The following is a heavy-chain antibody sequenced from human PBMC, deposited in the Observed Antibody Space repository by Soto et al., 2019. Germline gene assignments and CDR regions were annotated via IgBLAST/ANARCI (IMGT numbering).Heavy chain of an antibody. CDR3: ARHHPIMITFGGVISDYYYYMDV. CDR2: IYYSGST. V-gene: IGHV4-59*08. D-gene: IGHD3-16*01. Sequence: SETLSLTCTVSGGSISSYYWSWIRQPPGKGLEWIGYIYYSGSTNYNPSLKSRVTISVDTSKNQFSLKLSSVTAADTAVYYCARHHPIMITFGGVISDYYYYMDVWGKGTTVTV. CDR1: GGSISSYY. J-gene: IGHJ6*03.